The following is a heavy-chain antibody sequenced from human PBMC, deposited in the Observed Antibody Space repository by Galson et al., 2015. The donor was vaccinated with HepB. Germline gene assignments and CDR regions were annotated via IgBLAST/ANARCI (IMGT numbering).Heavy chain of an antibody. D-gene: IGHD3-10*01. Sequence: SLRLSCAASGFTFSSYGMHWVRQAPGKGLEWVAVIWYDGSNKYYADSVKGRFTISRDNSKNTLYLQMNSLRAEDTAVYYCARDPSYGSGSTGWFDPWGQGTLVTVSS. CDR2: IWYDGSNK. V-gene: IGHV3-33*08. CDR3: ARDPSYGSGSTGWFDP. CDR1: GFTFSSYG. J-gene: IGHJ5*02.